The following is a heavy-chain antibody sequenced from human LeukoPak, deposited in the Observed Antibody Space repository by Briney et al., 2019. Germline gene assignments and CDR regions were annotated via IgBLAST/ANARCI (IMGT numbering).Heavy chain of an antibody. J-gene: IGHJ4*02. CDR3: ARENAGYYSRTFDY. V-gene: IGHV3-21*01. CDR1: GFTFSSYN. Sequence: PGGSLRLSCAASGFTFSSYNMNWVRQAPGKGLEWVSSVSSSSTYIYYADSVKGRFTISRDNAENSLYLQVNSLRAEDTAVYYCARENAGYYSRTFDYWGQGTLVTVSS. D-gene: IGHD3-9*01. CDR2: VSSSSTYI.